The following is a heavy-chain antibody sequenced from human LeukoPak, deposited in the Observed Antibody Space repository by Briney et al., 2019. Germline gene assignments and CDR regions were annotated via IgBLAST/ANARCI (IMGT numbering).Heavy chain of an antibody. CDR1: GGSISSYY. V-gene: IGHV4-39*01. CDR3: ARRGNYFDP. J-gene: IGHJ4*02. CDR2: IYYSGST. Sequence: SETLSLTCTVSGGSISSYYWDWIRQPPGKGLEWIGSIYYSGSTYYNPSLKSRVTISVDTSKKQFSLKLSSVTAADTAVYYCARRGNYFDPWGQGTLVTVSS.